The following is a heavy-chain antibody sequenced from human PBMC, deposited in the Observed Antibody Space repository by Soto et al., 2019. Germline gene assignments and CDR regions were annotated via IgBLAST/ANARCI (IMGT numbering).Heavy chain of an antibody. V-gene: IGHV3-33*01. J-gene: IGHJ4*02. CDR1: GFTFSTYG. D-gene: IGHD6-19*01. CDR2: IWYDGTNK. Sequence: PGGSLRLSCAASGFTFSTYGMHWVRQAPGKGLEWVAVIWYDGTNKYCEDSVKGRFTISRDNSKNTLYLQMNSLRAEDTAVYYCARPYSSAWYYFDYWGQGTLVTVSS. CDR3: ARPYSSAWYYFDY.